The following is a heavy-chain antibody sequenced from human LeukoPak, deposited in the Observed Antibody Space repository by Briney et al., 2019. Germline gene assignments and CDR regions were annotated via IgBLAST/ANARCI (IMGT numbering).Heavy chain of an antibody. CDR1: GFTFSDYY. CDR3: VRGDGYNGFDY. D-gene: IGHD5-24*01. V-gene: IGHV3-11*01. Sequence: GGSLRLSCAASGFTFSDYYMNWVRQAPGKGLEWVSFISNDGNTLHYADSVRGRFTISSDNAKNSLYLQMSSLRAEDTAVYYCVRGDGYNGFDYWGQGTLVTVSS. J-gene: IGHJ4*02. CDR2: ISNDGNTL.